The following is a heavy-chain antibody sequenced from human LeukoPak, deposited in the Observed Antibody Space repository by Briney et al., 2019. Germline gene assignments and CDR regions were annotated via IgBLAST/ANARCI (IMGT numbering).Heavy chain of an antibody. Sequence: GGSLRLSCAASGFTFSSYWMHWVRQAPGKGLEWVSAISGSGGSTYYADSVKGRFTISRDNSKNTLYLQMNSLRAEDTAVYYCAKSTNYYDSSGADYWGQGTLVTVSS. D-gene: IGHD3-22*01. CDR3: AKSTNYYDSSGADY. V-gene: IGHV3-23*01. J-gene: IGHJ4*02. CDR2: ISGSGGST. CDR1: GFTFSSYW.